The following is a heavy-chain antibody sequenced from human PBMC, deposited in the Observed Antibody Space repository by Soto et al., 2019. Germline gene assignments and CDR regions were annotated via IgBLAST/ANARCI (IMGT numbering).Heavy chain of an antibody. V-gene: IGHV4-59*01. CDR1: GGSISSYY. Sequence: WETLSLTCTFSGGSISSYYWSWIRQPPGKGLEWIGYIYYSGSPNYNPSLKSRVTISVDTSKNQFSLKLSSVTAADTAVYYCARVRQGAVAGSLYYYGMDVWGQGTTVTVSS. D-gene: IGHD6-19*01. CDR2: IYYSGSP. CDR3: ARVRQGAVAGSLYYYGMDV. J-gene: IGHJ6*02.